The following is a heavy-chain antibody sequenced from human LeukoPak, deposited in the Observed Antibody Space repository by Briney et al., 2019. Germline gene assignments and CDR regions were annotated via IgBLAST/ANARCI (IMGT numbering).Heavy chain of an antibody. D-gene: IGHD6-6*01. Sequence: GGSLRLSCAASGFTFDDYAMHWVRQAPGKGLEWVSGISWNSGSIGYADSVKGRFTISRDNAKNSLYLQMNSLRAEDTALYYCAKVSSMNWFDPWGQGTLVTVFS. CDR3: AKVSSMNWFDP. CDR2: ISWNSGSI. J-gene: IGHJ5*02. CDR1: GFTFDDYA. V-gene: IGHV3-9*01.